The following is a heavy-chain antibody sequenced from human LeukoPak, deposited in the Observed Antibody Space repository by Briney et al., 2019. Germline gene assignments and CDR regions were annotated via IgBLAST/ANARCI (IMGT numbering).Heavy chain of an antibody. J-gene: IGHJ6*02. D-gene: IGHD3-3*01. Sequence: SETLSLTCTVSGGSISSYYWSWIRQPPGKGLEWIGYIYYSGSTNYNPSLKSRVTISVDTSKNQFSLKLSSVTAADTAVYYCAREGYYDFWGGYYTSDYYYYGMDVWGQGTTVTVSS. CDR3: AREGYYDFWGGYYTSDYYYYGMDV. CDR1: GGSISSYY. CDR2: IYYSGST. V-gene: IGHV4-59*01.